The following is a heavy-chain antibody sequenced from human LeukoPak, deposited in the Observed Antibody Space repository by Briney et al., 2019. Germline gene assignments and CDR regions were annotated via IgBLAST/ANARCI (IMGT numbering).Heavy chain of an antibody. Sequence: KPSETLSLTCTVSGGSISSYYWSWIRQPPGKGLEWIGYIYTSGSTNYNPSLKSRVTISVDTSKNQFSLKLSSVTAADTAVYYCARHANWNPGAFDIWGQGTMVTVSS. CDR2: IYTSGST. D-gene: IGHD1-1*01. CDR3: ARHANWNPGAFDI. V-gene: IGHV4-4*09. J-gene: IGHJ3*02. CDR1: GGSISSYY.